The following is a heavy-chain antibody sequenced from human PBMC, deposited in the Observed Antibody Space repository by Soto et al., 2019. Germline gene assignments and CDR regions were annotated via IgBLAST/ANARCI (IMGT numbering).Heavy chain of an antibody. D-gene: IGHD4-4*01. V-gene: IGHV3-33*01. CDR1: GFTFSSYG. J-gene: IGHJ4*02. CDR2: IWYDGSNK. Sequence: QVQLVESGGGVVQPGRSLRLSCAASGFTFSSYGMHWVRQAPGKGLEWVAVIWYDGSNKYYADSVKGRFTISRDNSKNTLYLQMNSLRAEDTAVYYCARGGRLQYYFDYWGQGNLVTVSS. CDR3: ARGGRLQYYFDY.